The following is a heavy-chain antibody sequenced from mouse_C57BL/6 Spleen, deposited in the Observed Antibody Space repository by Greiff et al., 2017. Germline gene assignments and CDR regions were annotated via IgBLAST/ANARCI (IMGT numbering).Heavy chain of an antibody. Sequence: EVKLMESGGGLVQPKGSLKLSCVASGFSFNTYAMNWVRQAPGKGLEWVARIRSKSNNYATYYADSVKDRFTISRDDSESMLYLQMNNLKTEDTAMYYCGRQYGSSSFDYWGQGTTLTVSS. CDR2: IRSKSNNYAT. D-gene: IGHD1-1*01. CDR1: GFSFNTYA. V-gene: IGHV10-1*01. CDR3: GRQYGSSSFDY. J-gene: IGHJ2*01.